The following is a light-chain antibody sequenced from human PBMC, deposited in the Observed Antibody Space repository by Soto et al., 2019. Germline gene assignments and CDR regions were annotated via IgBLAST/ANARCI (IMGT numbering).Light chain of an antibody. CDR3: QQYGSSPQVFT. J-gene: IGKJ3*01. CDR2: GAS. Sequence: EIVLTQSPGTLSLSPGERATLSCRASQSVSSSYLAWYQQKPGQAPRLLIYGASSRATGIPDRFSGSGSGTDFTITISRLEPEDFAVYYCQQYGSSPQVFTFGPGTKVD. V-gene: IGKV3-20*01. CDR1: QSVSSSY.